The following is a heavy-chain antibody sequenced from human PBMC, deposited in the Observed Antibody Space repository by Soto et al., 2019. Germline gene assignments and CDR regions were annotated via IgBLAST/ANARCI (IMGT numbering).Heavy chain of an antibody. D-gene: IGHD6-13*01. CDR3: ASLRQQLKNWFDP. CDR2: ISAYNGNT. Sequence: ASVKVSCKASGYTFTSYGISWVRQAPGQGLEWMGWISAYNGNTNYAQKLQGRVTITTGTSTSTAYMELSSLRSEDTAVYYCASLRQQLKNWFDPWGQGTLVTVSS. V-gene: IGHV1-18*04. CDR1: GYTFTSYG. J-gene: IGHJ5*02.